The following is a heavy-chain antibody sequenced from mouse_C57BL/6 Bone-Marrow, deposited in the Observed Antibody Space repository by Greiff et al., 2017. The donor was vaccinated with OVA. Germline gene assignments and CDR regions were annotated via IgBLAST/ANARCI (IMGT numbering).Heavy chain of an antibody. V-gene: IGHV14-4*01. CDR3: TTWLLRSY. CDR1: GFNIKDDY. D-gene: IGHD1-1*01. CDR2: IDPENGDT. Sequence: VQLQQSGAELVRPGASVKLSCTASGFNIKDDYMHWVKQRPEQGLEWIGWIDPENGDTEYASKFQGKATITADTSSNTAYLQLSSLTSEDTAVYYYTTWLLRSYWGQGTLVTVSA. J-gene: IGHJ3*01.